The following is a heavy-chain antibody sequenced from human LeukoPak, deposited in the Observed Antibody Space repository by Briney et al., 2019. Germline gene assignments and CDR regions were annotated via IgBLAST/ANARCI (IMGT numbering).Heavy chain of an antibody. Sequence: ASETLSLTCTVSGGSISSYYWSWIRQPPGKGLEWIGYIYHSGSTNYNPSLKSRVTMSVDTSENQFSLKLSSVTAADTAVYYCARGSGGVFRSSTFDYWGQGTLVTVSS. CDR2: IYHSGST. V-gene: IGHV4-59*08. D-gene: IGHD3-16*01. CDR1: GGSISSYY. CDR3: ARGSGGVFRSSTFDY. J-gene: IGHJ4*02.